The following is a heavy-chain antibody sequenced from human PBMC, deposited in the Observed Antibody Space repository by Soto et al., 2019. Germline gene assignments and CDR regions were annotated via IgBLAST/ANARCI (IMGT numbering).Heavy chain of an antibody. V-gene: IGHV3-21*01. Sequence: EVQLVESGGGLVKPGGSLRLSCAASGFTFSSYSMNWVRQAPGKGLEWVSSISSSSSYIYYGDSVKGRFTISRDNAKNSLYLQMNRRRAEDTAVYYCARDTMVRGALGTYYYYYGMYVWGQGTKVSGSS. CDR1: GFTFSSYS. CDR2: ISSSSSYI. D-gene: IGHD3-10*01. J-gene: IGHJ6*01. CDR3: ARDTMVRGALGTYYYYYGMYV.